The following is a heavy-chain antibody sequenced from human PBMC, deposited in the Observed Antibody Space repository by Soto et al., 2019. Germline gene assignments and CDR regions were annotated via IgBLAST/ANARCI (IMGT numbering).Heavy chain of an antibody. V-gene: IGHV3-43*02. CDR3: ALIPGYYDSRGAFDI. CDR2: ISGDGGST. D-gene: IGHD3-22*01. J-gene: IGHJ3*02. Sequence: GGSLRLSCAASGFTFDEYAMHWVRQAPGKGLEWVSLISGDGGSTYYADSVKGRFTISRDNSKNSLYLQMNSLRTEDTALYYCALIPGYYDSRGAFDIWGQGTMVTVSS. CDR1: GFTFDEYA.